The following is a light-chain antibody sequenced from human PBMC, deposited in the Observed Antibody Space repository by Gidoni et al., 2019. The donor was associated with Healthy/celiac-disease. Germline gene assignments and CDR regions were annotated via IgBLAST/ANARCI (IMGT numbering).Light chain of an antibody. Sequence: DIQMIQSPSSLSASVGDRVTITCRASQSISSYLNWYQQKPGKAHKLLIYGASSLQSGVPSRCSGSGGGTDITLTSSGQQPEDFATYCCQQRYSTPGFGGXTKVEIK. CDR3: QQRYSTPG. CDR1: QSISSY. CDR2: GAS. V-gene: IGKV1-39*01. J-gene: IGKJ4*01.